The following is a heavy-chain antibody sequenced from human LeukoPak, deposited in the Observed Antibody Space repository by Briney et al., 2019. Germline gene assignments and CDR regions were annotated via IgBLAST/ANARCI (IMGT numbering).Heavy chain of an antibody. CDR2: IYNGEST. D-gene: IGHD5-18*01. V-gene: IGHV3-53*01. J-gene: IGHJ4*02. CDR1: GFTVSSDY. Sequence: LTGGSLRLSCAASGFTVSSDYMSWVRQAPGKGLEWVSTIYNGESTYYADSVKGRFTISRDNSKNTLYLQMNSLRAEDTAMYYCARDGGYSYGYGFDYWGQGILVTVSS. CDR3: ARDGGYSYGYGFDY.